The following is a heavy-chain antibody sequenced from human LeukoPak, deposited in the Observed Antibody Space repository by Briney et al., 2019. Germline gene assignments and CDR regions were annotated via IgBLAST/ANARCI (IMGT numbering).Heavy chain of an antibody. CDR1: GFTFSSYS. J-gene: IGHJ2*01. D-gene: IGHD4-17*01. CDR2: ISGSGDAT. CDR3: AKRDYSGDNRYFDL. Sequence: GGPLRLSCAASGFTFSSYSMNWVRQAPGKGLEWVSAISGSGDATYNADSVKGRVTISRDNAKNTLYLQMSSLRAEDTAVYYCAKRDYSGDNRYFDLWGRGTLVTVSS. V-gene: IGHV3-23*01.